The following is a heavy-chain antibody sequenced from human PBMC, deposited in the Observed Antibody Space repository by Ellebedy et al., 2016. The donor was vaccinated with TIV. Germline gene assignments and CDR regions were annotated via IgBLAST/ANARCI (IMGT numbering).Heavy chain of an antibody. CDR3: AKGVAGTSGY. CDR2: INPSVGAV. CDR1: GYTFTDYY. Sequence: AASVKVSCKASGYTFTDYYLYWARQAPGRGLELLGWINPSVGAVKYAEDFQGRVAVTGDTSVSTAYMELSRLTYDDTAVYFCAKGVAGTSGYWGPGTLVTVSS. D-gene: IGHD6-19*01. J-gene: IGHJ4*02. V-gene: IGHV1-2*02.